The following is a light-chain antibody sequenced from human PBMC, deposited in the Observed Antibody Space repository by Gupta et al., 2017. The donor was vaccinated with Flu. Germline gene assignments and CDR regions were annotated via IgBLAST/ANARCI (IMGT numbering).Light chain of an antibody. CDR1: SGSIASNY. Sequence: NFMLTQPYSLSESPGKTVTTSCTRSSGSIASNYVLWYQQRPGRAPTTVIYEDNQRPSGVPDRLSGSIDSSSNSASLTISGLKTEDEADYYCQSYDSSNHGVFGGGTKLTVL. V-gene: IGLV6-57*03. CDR2: EDN. J-gene: IGLJ3*02. CDR3: QSYDSSNHGV.